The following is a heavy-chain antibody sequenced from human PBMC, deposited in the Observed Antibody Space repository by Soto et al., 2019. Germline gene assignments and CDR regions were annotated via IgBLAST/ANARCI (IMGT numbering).Heavy chain of an antibody. CDR3: AILPGYYDILTGYTTYYFDS. J-gene: IGHJ4*02. CDR1: GGSISSGDYY. V-gene: IGHV4-31*03. D-gene: IGHD3-9*01. CDR2: IYYSGST. Sequence: SETLSLTCTVSGGSISSGDYYWSWIRQHPGKGLEWIGYIYYSGSTYYNPSLKSRVTISLDTPKNQFSLKLRSVTAADTAVYYCAILPGYYDILTGYTTYYFDSWGEGILVTFSS.